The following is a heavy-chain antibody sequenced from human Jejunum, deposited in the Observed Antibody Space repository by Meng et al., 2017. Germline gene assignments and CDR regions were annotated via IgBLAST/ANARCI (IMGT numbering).Heavy chain of an antibody. CDR2: ISDGGST. CDR3: AKNGYCSGGRCSSGTSFDP. V-gene: IGHV4-4*01. D-gene: IGHD2-15*01. Sequence: VQRQGVGPGLVKPPGTLSLTFAVSCCSISNNNYWSWVRQPPGKGLEWIGEISDGGSTSYPSLKNRVTISMDKSKSQFSLKLSSVTAADTAVYFCAKNGYCSGGRCSSGTSFDPWGQGTLVTVSS. CDR1: CCSISNNNY. J-gene: IGHJ5*02.